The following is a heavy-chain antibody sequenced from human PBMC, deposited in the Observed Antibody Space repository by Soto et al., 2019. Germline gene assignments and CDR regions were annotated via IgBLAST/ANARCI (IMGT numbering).Heavy chain of an antibody. D-gene: IGHD4-4*01. Sequence: GGSLRLSCAASGFTFSSYAMSWVRQAPGKGLEWVSAISGSGGSTYYADSVKGRFTISRDNSKNTLYLQMNSLRAEDTAVYYCAKEMGHDYSTTYHYYGLAVSAQGTTVTVSS. CDR1: GFTFSSYA. CDR3: AKEMGHDYSTTYHYYGLAV. J-gene: IGHJ6*02. V-gene: IGHV3-23*01. CDR2: ISGSGGST.